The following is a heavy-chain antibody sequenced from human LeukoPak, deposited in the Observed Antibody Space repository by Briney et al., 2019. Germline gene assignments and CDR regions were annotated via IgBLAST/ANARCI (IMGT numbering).Heavy chain of an antibody. CDR3: ARGVGYYYGSGTTPPQH. CDR1: GFTFSSHW. J-gene: IGHJ1*01. CDR2: INTDGRST. Sequence: GGSLRLSCAASGFTFSSHWIHWVRQAPGKGLVWVSRINTDGRSTNCADSVKGRFTISRDNSKNTLYLQMNSLRAEDTAVYYCARGVGYYYGSGTTPPQHWGQGTPVTVSS. V-gene: IGHV3-74*01. D-gene: IGHD3-10*01.